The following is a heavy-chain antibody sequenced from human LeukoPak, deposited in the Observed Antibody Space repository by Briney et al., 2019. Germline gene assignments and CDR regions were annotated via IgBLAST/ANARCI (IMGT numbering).Heavy chain of an antibody. CDR1: GGSINSYY. CDR2: IYTSGST. J-gene: IGHJ4*02. D-gene: IGHD3-22*01. V-gene: IGHV4-4*07. Sequence: SETLSLTCTVSGGSINSYYWSWIRQPAGKGLEWIGRIYTSGSTNYNPSLKSRVTMSVDTSKNQFSLKLSSVTAADTAVYYCARDHYYDSSGYYHFDYWGQGTLVTVSS. CDR3: ARDHYYDSSGYYHFDY.